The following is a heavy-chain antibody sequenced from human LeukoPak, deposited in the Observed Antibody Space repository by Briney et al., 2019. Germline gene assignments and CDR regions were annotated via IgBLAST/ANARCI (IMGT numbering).Heavy chain of an antibody. CDR3: ARVKSGSGNQLLPLHRYYFDY. J-gene: IGHJ4*02. CDR2: IIPIFGTA. D-gene: IGHD2-2*01. CDR1: GYTFTGYY. Sequence: ASVKVSCKASGYTFTGYYMHWVRQAPGQGLEWMGGIIPIFGTANYAQKFQGRVTITTDESTSTAYMELSSLRSEDTAVYYCARVKSGSGNQLLPLHRYYFDYWGQGILVTVSS. V-gene: IGHV1-69*05.